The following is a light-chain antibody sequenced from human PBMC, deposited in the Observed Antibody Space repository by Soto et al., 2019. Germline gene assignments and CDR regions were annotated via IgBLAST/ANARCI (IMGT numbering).Light chain of an antibody. CDR1: SSNIGNNF. J-gene: IGLJ3*02. CDR3: GTWDSSLTVWV. CDR2: ENN. Sequence: QSVLTQTPSVSAAPGQTVTISCAGSSSNIGNNFVSWYQQLPGTAPKLLIYENNKRPSGIPDRFSGSKSGTSASLGITGLQTEDEAVYYCGTWDSSLTVWVFGGGTKLTVL. V-gene: IGLV1-51*02.